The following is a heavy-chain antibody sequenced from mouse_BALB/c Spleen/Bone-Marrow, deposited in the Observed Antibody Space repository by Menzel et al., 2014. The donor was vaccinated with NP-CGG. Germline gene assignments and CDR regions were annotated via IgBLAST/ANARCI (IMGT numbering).Heavy chain of an antibody. V-gene: IGHV1S127*01. CDR2: IDPSDSET. CDR1: GYSFTSYW. J-gene: IGHJ3*01. D-gene: IGHD2-1*01. CDR3: ASPSDGNPFAY. Sequence: QVQLQQPGPQLVRPGASVKISCEASGYSFTSYWMHWVKQRPGQGLEWIGMIDPSDSETRLNQKFKDKATLTVDKSSSTAYMQLSSPTSEDSAVYYCASPSDGNPFAYWGQGTLVTVSA.